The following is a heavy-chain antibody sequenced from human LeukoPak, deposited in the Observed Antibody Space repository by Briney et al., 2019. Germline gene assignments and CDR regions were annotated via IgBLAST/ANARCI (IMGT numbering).Heavy chain of an antibody. Sequence: ASVKVSCKASGYTFTSYYMHWVRQAPGQGLEWMGIINPSGGSTSYAQKFQGRVTMTRDMSTSTVYMELSRLKSEDTAVYYCARDGSARRFDYWGQGTLVTISS. J-gene: IGHJ4*02. CDR1: GYTFTSYY. CDR2: INPSGGST. CDR3: ARDGSARRFDY. V-gene: IGHV1-46*01. D-gene: IGHD6-6*01.